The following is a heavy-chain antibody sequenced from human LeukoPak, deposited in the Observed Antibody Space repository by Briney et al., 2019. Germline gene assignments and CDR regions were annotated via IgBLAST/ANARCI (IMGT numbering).Heavy chain of an antibody. V-gene: IGHV4-61*02. Sequence: SETLSLTCTASGGSISSGSYYWSWIRQPAGKGLEWIGRIYTSGSTNYNPTLKCRCPITLDTSKNQFSLKLSALTTAPTAVYYCARARYGSGSYYLLLFDYWVQGTMVTVSS. CDR2: IYTSGST. CDR3: ARARYGSGSYYLLLFDY. D-gene: IGHD3-10*01. CDR1: GGSISSGSYY. J-gene: IGHJ4*02.